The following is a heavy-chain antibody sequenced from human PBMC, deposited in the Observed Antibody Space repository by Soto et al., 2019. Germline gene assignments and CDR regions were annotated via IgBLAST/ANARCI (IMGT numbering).Heavy chain of an antibody. D-gene: IGHD3-22*01. CDR2: IYYSGTT. V-gene: IGHV4-59*01. CDR1: GGSISSYY. Sequence: PSETLSLTCTVSGGSISSYYWSWIRQPPGKGLEWIGYIYYSGTTSYNPSLNSRVTMSVDTSKNQFSLKVNSVTAADTAVYYCAKPERYYHDSSGSWGQGTLVTVSS. J-gene: IGHJ5*02. CDR3: AKPERYYHDSSGS.